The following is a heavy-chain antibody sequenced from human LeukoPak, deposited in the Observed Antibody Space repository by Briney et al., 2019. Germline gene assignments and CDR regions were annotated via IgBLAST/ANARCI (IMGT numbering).Heavy chain of an antibody. CDR2: ISYDGSNK. CDR1: GFTFSSYA. Sequence: GGSLRLSCAASGFTFSSYAMHWVRQAPGKGLEWVAVISYDGSNKYYADSVKGRFTISRDNSKNTPYLQMNSLRAEDTAAYYCARQDWFDPWGQGTLVTVSS. V-gene: IGHV3-30-3*01. CDR3: ARQDWFDP. J-gene: IGHJ5*02.